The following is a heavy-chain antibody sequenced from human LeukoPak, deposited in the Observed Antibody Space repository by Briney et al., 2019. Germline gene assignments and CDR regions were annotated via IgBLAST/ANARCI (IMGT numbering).Heavy chain of an antibody. CDR1: GGSISSGDYD. D-gene: IGHD3-22*01. J-gene: IGHJ5*02. Sequence: SQTLSLTCTVSGGSISSGDYDWRWLRQPPGKGLEWIAYMYYSGSTYYNPSLKSRVTMSADTSKNQLSLKLSSVTAADTAVYYCARPYYYDSRIDHWGQGILVTVSS. CDR3: ARPYYYDSRIDH. CDR2: MYYSGST. V-gene: IGHV4-30-4*01.